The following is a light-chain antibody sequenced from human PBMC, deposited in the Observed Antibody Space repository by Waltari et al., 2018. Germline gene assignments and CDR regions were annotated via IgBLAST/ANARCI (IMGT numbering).Light chain of an antibody. CDR3: CSSPESSTSWV. J-gene: IGLJ3*02. CDR1: RSDLGRSHL. V-gene: IGLV2-23*02. Sequence: QSALTQPASVSGSPAQSITISCTGLRSDLGRSHLVSWFQQPPDKAPNLLLYEVSHRPSEVSNRFSGSASGNTAYLTISGLQAEDEADYYCCSSPESSTSWVFGGGTKLTVL. CDR2: EVS.